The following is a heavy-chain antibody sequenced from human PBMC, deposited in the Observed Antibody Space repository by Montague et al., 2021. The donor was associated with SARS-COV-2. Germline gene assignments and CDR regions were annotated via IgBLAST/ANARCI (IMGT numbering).Heavy chain of an antibody. CDR1: GGSFSGYY. V-gene: IGHV4-34*01. J-gene: IGHJ5*02. CDR3: ASLTLGYCSSTSCYSDWFDP. CDR2: INHSGST. D-gene: IGHD2-2*02. Sequence: SETPSLTCAVYGGSFSGYYWSWIRQPPGKGLEWIGEINHSGSTNYNPSLKSRVTISVDTSMNQFSLKLSSVTAADTAVYYCASLTLGYCSSTSCYSDWFDPWGQGTLVTVSS.